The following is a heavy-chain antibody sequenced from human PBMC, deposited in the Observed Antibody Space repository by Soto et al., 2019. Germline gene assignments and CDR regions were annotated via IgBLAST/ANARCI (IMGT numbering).Heavy chain of an antibody. CDR2: INHRGGA. CDR1: NGSFTDYF. V-gene: IGHV4-34*02. CDR3: VARGMTYDFLSGPHPFDP. Sequence: QVQLQQWGAGLLKPSETLSLTCAAHNGSFTDYFWTWIRQSPGRGLEWIGEINHRGGATYNPSLRSRVTISIDTSKIHFSLSLRSLTAADTAVYYCVARGMTYDFLSGPHPFDPWGHGTLVTVSS. D-gene: IGHD3-3*01. J-gene: IGHJ5*02.